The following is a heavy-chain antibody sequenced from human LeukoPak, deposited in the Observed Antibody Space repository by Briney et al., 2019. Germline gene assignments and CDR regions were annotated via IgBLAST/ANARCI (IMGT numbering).Heavy chain of an antibody. CDR1: GFTFSSYA. V-gene: IGHV3-23*01. D-gene: IGHD3-9*01. CDR3: TREFDILTGYYWY. Sequence: PGGSLRLSCAASGFTFSSYAMSWVRQAPGKGLEWVSAISGSGGSTYYADSVKGRFTISRDNSKNTLYLQMNSLRAEDTAVYYCTREFDILTGYYWYWGQGTLVTVSS. CDR2: ISGSGGST. J-gene: IGHJ4*02.